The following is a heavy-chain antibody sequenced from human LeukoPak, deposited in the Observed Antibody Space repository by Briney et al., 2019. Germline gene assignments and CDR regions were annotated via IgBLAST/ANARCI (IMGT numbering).Heavy chain of an antibody. D-gene: IGHD4-17*01. V-gene: IGHV3-7*01. Sequence: GGSLRLSCAASEFTFSSYWMSWVRQAPGKGLEWVANIKQDGGQIYYLDSVKGRFTVSRDNAKNSLYLQMNSLRAKDTAVYYCARLGARQMLEYWGQGTLVSVSS. CDR3: ARLGARQMLEY. CDR2: IKQDGGQI. J-gene: IGHJ4*02. CDR1: EFTFSSYW.